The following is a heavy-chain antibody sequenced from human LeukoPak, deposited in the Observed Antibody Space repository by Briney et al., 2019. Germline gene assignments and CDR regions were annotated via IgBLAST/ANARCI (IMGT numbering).Heavy chain of an antibody. J-gene: IGHJ3*02. V-gene: IGHV3-23*01. CDR3: AKEWIRTVTPGDDAFDI. Sequence: GGSLRLSCAASGFTFSSYAMSWVRQAPGKGLEWVSAISGSGGSTYYEDSVKGRFTISRDNSKNTLYLQMNSLRAEDTAVYYCAKEWIRTVTPGDDAFDIWGQGTMVTVSS. D-gene: IGHD4-17*01. CDR2: ISGSGGST. CDR1: GFTFSSYA.